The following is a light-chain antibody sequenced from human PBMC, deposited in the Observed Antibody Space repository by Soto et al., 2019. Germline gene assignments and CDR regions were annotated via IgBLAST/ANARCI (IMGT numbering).Light chain of an antibody. CDR2: HTS. CDR3: QQYGASPWT. Sequence: EVELTQSPGTLSLSPGEIATLSCRASQSVSSSHLAWYQQKRGQAPRLLVYHTSTRATGIPDRFSGSGSGTDFTLTISRLEPEDFAVYHCQQYGASPWTFGQGTKVEVK. CDR1: QSVSSSH. V-gene: IGKV3-20*01. J-gene: IGKJ1*01.